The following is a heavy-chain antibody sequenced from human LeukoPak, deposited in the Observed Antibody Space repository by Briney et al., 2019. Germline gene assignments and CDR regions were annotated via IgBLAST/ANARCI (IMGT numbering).Heavy chain of an antibody. J-gene: IGHJ4*02. Sequence: ASVKVSCKASGYTFTSYGISWVRQAPGQGLEWMGWISAYNGNTNYAQKLQGRVTMTTDTSTSRAYVELRSLRSDDTAVYYCARDLRGRVWGSYRRGEHFDYWGQGTLVTVSS. V-gene: IGHV1-18*01. CDR1: GYTFTSYG. CDR3: ARDLRGRVWGSYRRGEHFDY. D-gene: IGHD3-16*02. CDR2: ISAYNGNT.